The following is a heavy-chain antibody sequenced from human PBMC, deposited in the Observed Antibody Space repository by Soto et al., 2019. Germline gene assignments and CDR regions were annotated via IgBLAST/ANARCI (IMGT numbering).Heavy chain of an antibody. D-gene: IGHD5-12*01. CDR3: ARTDIVTTNCFDP. CDR1: GESFIGYY. Sequence: SETLSLTCAVYGESFIGYYWTWIRQPPGKGLEWIGEINHRGSANYNPSLKSRVTISVDTSNNQLSLKLSSVTAAGTSVYYCARTDIVTTNCFDPWGQGTRVTVS. CDR2: INHRGSA. V-gene: IGHV4-34*01. J-gene: IGHJ5*02.